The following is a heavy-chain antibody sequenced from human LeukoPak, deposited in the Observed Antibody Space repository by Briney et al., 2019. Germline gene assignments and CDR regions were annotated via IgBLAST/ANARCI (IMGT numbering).Heavy chain of an antibody. Sequence: SETLSLTCAVYGVSFSCYYWSWIRQPPGKGLERIGEINHSGSTNYNPSLKSRVTISVDTSKNQFSLKLSSVTAADTAVYYCARGYRYYYGSGSYYTPRYFDYWGQGTLVTVPS. CDR2: INHSGST. J-gene: IGHJ4*02. CDR1: GVSFSCYY. CDR3: ARGYRYYYGSGSYYTPRYFDY. D-gene: IGHD3-10*01. V-gene: IGHV4-34*01.